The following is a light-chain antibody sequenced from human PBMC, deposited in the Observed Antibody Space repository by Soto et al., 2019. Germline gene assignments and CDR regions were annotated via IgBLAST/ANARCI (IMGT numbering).Light chain of an antibody. CDR1: QDFASW. Sequence: QDFASWLAWYQQKPGKSPKLLIYAASTLQSGVPSRFSASGSGTDFTLTISSLQPEDFAVYYCQEADNFPLTFGGGTKVDIK. J-gene: IGKJ4*01. CDR3: QEADNFPLT. V-gene: IGKV1-12*01. CDR2: AAS.